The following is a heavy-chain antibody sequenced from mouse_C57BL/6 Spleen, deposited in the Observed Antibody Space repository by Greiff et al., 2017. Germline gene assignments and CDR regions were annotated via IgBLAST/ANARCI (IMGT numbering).Heavy chain of an antibody. Sequence: QVQLKESGPELVKPGASVKISCKASGYAFSSSWMNWVKQRPGKGLEWIGRIYPGDGDTNYNGKFKGKATRTADKSSSTAYMQLSSLTSEDSAVYFCARWDYGSSYGGFAYWGQGTLVTVSA. CDR3: ARWDYGSSYGGFAY. D-gene: IGHD1-1*01. CDR1: GYAFSSSW. V-gene: IGHV1-82*01. J-gene: IGHJ3*01. CDR2: IYPGDGDT.